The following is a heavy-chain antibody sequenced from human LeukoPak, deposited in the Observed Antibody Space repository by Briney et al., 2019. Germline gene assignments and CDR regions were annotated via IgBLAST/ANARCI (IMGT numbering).Heavy chain of an antibody. D-gene: IGHD3-10*01. J-gene: IGHJ4*02. CDR3: ARVKTGELFYFDY. V-gene: IGHV3-21*01. CDR2: ISGSGGST. CDR1: GFTFSSYG. Sequence: GGSLRLSCAASGFTFSSYGMHWVRQAPGKGLEWVSAISGSGGSTYYADSVKGRFTISRDNAKNSLYLQMNSLRAEDTAVYYCARVKTGELFYFDYWAQGTLVTVSS.